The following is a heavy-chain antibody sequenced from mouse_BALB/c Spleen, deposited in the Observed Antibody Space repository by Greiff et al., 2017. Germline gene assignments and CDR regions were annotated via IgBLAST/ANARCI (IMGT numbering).Heavy chain of an antibody. J-gene: IGHJ2*01. CDR3: AKHHYGSSSHFDY. D-gene: IGHD1-1*01. CDR2: IWGGGST. Sequence: VKLMESGPGLVAPSQSLSITCTVSGFSLTDYGVSWIRQPPGKGLEWLGVIWGGGSTYYNSALKSRLSISKDNSKSQVFLKMNSLETDDTAMYYCAKHHYGSSSHFDYWGQGTTLTVSS. V-gene: IGHV2-6-5*01. CDR1: GFSLTDYG.